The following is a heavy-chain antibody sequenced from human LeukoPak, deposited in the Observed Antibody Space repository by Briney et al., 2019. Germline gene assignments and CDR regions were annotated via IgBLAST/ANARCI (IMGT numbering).Heavy chain of an antibody. CDR2: IYTSGST. D-gene: IGHD4-17*01. J-gene: IGHJ3*02. V-gene: IGHV4-4*07. CDR3: AILGGGYGDYSLSYAFDI. Sequence: SETLSLTCTVSGGYISSYYWSWIRQPAGKGLEWIGRIYTSGSTNYNPSLKSRVTMSVDTSKNQFSLKLSSVTAADTAVYYCAILGGGYGDYSLSYAFDIWGQGTMVTVSS. CDR1: GGYISSYY.